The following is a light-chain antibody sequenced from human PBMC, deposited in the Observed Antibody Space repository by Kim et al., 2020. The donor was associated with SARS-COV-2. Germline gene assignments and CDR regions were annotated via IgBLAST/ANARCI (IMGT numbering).Light chain of an antibody. J-gene: IGKJ2*01. Sequence: DIQMTQSPSTLSASVGDSVTITCRASQSISTWLAWYQQKPGKATKLLISSASYLESGAPPRFSGSGSGTEFTLTISSLQPDDFATYYCQHYNNFPITFGQGTKLEIK. CDR1: QSISTW. V-gene: IGKV1-5*03. CDR2: SAS. CDR3: QHYNNFPIT.